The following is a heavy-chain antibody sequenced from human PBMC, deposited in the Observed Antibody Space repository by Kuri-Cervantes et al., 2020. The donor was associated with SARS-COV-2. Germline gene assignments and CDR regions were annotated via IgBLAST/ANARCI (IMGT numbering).Heavy chain of an antibody. D-gene: IGHD3-10*01. J-gene: IGHJ4*02. CDR2: IYHSGST. CDR3: ASGSFGSNDF. CDR1: GGSFSGYY. Sequence: SETLSLTCAVYGGSFSGYYWSWIRQPPGKGLEWIGYIYHSGSTYYNPSLKSRVTISGDKSKNQFSLRLTSVTAADTAVYYCASGSFGSNDFWGQGTLVTVSS. V-gene: IGHV4-34*01.